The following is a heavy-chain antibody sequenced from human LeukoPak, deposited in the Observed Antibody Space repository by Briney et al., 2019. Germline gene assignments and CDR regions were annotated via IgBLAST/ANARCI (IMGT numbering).Heavy chain of an antibody. CDR3: AKAPGSDCSTTSCYVKYLYYFDY. V-gene: IGHV1-69*04. Sequence: SVKVSCKASGGTFSSYAISWVRQAPGQGLEWMGRIIPILGIANYAQKFQGRVTITADKSTSTAYMELSSLRSEDTAVYYCAKAPGSDCSTTSCYVKYLYYFDYWGQGTLVTVSS. J-gene: IGHJ4*02. CDR1: GGTFSSYA. CDR2: IIPILGIA. D-gene: IGHD2-2*01.